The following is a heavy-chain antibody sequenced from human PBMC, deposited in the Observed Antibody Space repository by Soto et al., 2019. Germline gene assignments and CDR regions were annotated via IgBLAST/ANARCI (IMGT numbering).Heavy chain of an antibody. V-gene: IGHV3-33*01. Sequence: PGGSLRLSCAASGFTFSSYGMHWFRQAPGKGLEWVAVIWYDGSNKYYADSVKGRFTISRDNSKNTLYLQMNSLRAEDTAVYYCARAGGKYYDSSGYQDYWGQGTLVTVSS. J-gene: IGHJ4*02. CDR3: ARAGGKYYDSSGYQDY. CDR1: GFTFSSYG. CDR2: IWYDGSNK. D-gene: IGHD3-22*01.